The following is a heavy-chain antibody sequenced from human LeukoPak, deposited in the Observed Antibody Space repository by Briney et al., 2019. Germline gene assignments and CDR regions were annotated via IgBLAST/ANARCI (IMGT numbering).Heavy chain of an antibody. CDR2: INWNGGST. D-gene: IGHD6-13*01. CDR1: GFTFDDYG. V-gene: IGHV3-20*04. Sequence: PGGSLRLSCAASGFTFDDYGMSWVRQAPGKGLDWVSGINWNGGSTGYADSVKGRFTISRDNAKNSLYLQMNSLRAEDTALYYCARCRLDSSSWYVVGDYWGQGTLVTVSS. CDR3: ARCRLDSSSWYVVGDY. J-gene: IGHJ4*02.